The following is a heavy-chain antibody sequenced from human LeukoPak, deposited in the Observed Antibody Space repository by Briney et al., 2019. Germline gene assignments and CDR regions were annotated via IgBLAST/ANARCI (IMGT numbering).Heavy chain of an antibody. CDR3: ARGYLQGLRFLEWFPYNWFDP. V-gene: IGHV1-46*01. CDR1: GYTFTSYY. J-gene: IGHJ5*02. CDR2: INPSGGST. Sequence: ASVKVSCKASGYTFTSYYMHWVRQAPGQGLAWMGIINPSGGSTSYAQKFQGRVTMTRDTSTSTVYMELSSLRSEDTAVYYCARGYLQGLRFLEWFPYNWFDPWGQGTLVTVSS. D-gene: IGHD3-3*01.